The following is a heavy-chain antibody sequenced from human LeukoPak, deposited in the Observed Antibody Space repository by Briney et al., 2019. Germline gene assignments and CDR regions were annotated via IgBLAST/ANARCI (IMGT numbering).Heavy chain of an antibody. V-gene: IGHV3-7*03. CDR2: IKPGGSET. D-gene: IGHD3-10*02. CDR3: ATDRLLFGGSLYGMDV. CDR1: GYTFTSYW. Sequence: PGGSLRLSCKASGYTFTSYWMSWVRQAPGQGLEWMANIKPGGSETYYVDYVKGRFTITRDNAKNSLYLQMNSLRAEDTAVYYCATDRLLFGGSLYGMDVWGKGSTVTVSS. J-gene: IGHJ6*04.